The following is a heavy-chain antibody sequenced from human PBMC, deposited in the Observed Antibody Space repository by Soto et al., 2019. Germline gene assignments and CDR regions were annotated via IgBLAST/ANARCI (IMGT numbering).Heavy chain of an antibody. CDR3: ARDSSSSSYNWFDP. CDR1: GGTFSSYA. J-gene: IGHJ5*02. V-gene: IGHV1-69*13. CDR2: IIPIFGTA. D-gene: IGHD2-2*01. Sequence: SVKVSCKASGGTFSSYAISWVRQAPGQGLEWMGGIIPIFGTAHYAQTFQGRVTITADESTSTAYMELSSLRSEDTAVYYCARDSSSSSYNWFDPWGQGTLVTVSA.